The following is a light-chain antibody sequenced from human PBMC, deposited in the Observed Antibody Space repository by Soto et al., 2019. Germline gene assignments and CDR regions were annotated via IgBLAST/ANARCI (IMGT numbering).Light chain of an antibody. CDR1: QSVSSSY. J-gene: IGKJ3*01. Sequence: EIVLTQSPGTLSLSPGERATLSCRASQSVSSSYLAWYQQKPGQAPRLLIYGASNRATGIPARFSGSGSGTDFTLTVSSLQPEDFATYYCQQLFMYPPTFGPGTKVDIK. V-gene: IGKV3-20*01. CDR2: GAS. CDR3: QQLFMYPPT.